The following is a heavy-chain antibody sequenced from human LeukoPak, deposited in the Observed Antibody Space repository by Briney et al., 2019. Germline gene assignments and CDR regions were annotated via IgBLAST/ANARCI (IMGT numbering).Heavy chain of an antibody. CDR1: GFTFSNYG. CDR3: AKGHYYDTYGQYSYAEY. J-gene: IGHJ4*02. D-gene: IGHD3-22*01. Sequence: GGSLRLSCAASGFTFSNYGMHWVRQAPGKGLEWVAVISYDDTNTFYGDSVKGRFTISRDNSKNTLDLQMNSLRPEDTAVYYCAKGHYYDTYGQYSYAEYWGQGILVTVSS. V-gene: IGHV3-30*18. CDR2: ISYDDTNT.